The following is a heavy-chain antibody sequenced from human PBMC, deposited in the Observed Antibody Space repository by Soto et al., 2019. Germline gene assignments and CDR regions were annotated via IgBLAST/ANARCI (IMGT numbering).Heavy chain of an antibody. CDR3: ASSIAPVYYFDY. CDR1: GFTFSSYA. J-gene: IGHJ4*02. D-gene: IGHD6-6*01. CDR2: ISYDGSNK. Sequence: GGSLRLSCAASGFTFSSYAMHWVRQAPGKGLEWVAVISYDGSNKYYADSVKGRFTISRDNSKNTLYLQMNSLRAEDTAVYYCASSIAPVYYFDYWGQGTLVTVS. V-gene: IGHV3-30-3*01.